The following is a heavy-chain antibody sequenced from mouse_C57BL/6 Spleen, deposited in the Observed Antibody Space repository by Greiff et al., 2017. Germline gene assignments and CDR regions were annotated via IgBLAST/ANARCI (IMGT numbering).Heavy chain of an antibody. D-gene: IGHD2-10*02. CDR2: ISSGGSYT. J-gene: IGHJ4*01. CDR3: ARRSIPYAMDY. Sequence: EVKLMESGGDLVKPGGSLKLSCAASGFTFSSYGMSWVRQTPDKRLEWVATISSGGSYTYYPDSVKGRFTISRDNAKNTLYLQMSSLKSEDTAMYYCARRSIPYAMDYWGQGTSVTVSS. V-gene: IGHV5-6*02. CDR1: GFTFSSYG.